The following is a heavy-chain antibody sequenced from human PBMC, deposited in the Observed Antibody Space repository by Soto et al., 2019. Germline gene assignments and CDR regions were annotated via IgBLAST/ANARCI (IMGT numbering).Heavy chain of an antibody. CDR3: ARGIYRHFDY. Sequence: ASVKVSCKASGYNISSYDIIWVRQAPGQGLEWMGWISAYNGNTNYAQKLQGRVTMTTDTSTSTAYMELRSLRSDDTAVYYCARGIYRHFDYWGQGTLVTVSS. J-gene: IGHJ4*02. CDR2: ISAYNGNT. V-gene: IGHV1-18*01. CDR1: GYNISSYD. D-gene: IGHD3-16*02.